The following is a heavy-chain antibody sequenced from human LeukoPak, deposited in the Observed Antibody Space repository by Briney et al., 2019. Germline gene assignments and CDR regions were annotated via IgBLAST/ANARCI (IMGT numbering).Heavy chain of an antibody. Sequence: GASVKVSCKASGYIFTSYGISWVRQAPGQGLEWMGWISAYNGYTNYAQKLQGRVTMITDTSTSTAYMELRSLMSDDTAVYYCARDVVEGMWLYYYDSSGYPYDAFDIWGQGTMVTVSS. CDR3: ARDVVEGMWLYYYDSSGYPYDAFDI. CDR1: GYIFTSYG. V-gene: IGHV1-18*01. CDR2: ISAYNGYT. J-gene: IGHJ3*02. D-gene: IGHD3-22*01.